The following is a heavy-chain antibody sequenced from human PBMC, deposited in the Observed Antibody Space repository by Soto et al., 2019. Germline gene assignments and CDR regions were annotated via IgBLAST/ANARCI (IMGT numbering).Heavy chain of an antibody. CDR3: ARCYDFWSGCLFDY. CDR1: GGSISSGGYS. V-gene: IGHV4-30-2*01. CDR2: IYHSGST. Sequence: SETLSLTCAVSGGSISSGGYSWSWIRQPPGKGLEWIGYIYHSGSTYYNPSLKSRVTISVDRSKNQFSLKLSSVTAADTAVYYCARCYDFWSGCLFDYWGQGTLVTVYS. D-gene: IGHD3-3*01. J-gene: IGHJ4*02.